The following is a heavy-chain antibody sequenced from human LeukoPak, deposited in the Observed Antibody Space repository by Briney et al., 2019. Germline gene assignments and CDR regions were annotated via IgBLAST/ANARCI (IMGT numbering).Heavy chain of an antibody. CDR1: GGSISSYY. D-gene: IGHD4-11*01. J-gene: IGHJ5*02. V-gene: IGHV4-59*06. CDR3: ARYTETTVTPRGENWFDP. Sequence: SETLSLTCTVSGGSISSYYWSWIRQPPGKGLEWIGYIYYSGSTYYNPSLKSRVTISVDTSKNQFSLKLSSVTAADTAVYYCARYTETTVTPRGENWFDPWGQGTLVTVSS. CDR2: IYYSGST.